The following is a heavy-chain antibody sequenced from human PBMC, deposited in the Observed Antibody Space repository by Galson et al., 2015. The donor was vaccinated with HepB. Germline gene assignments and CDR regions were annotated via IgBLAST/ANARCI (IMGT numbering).Heavy chain of an antibody. J-gene: IGHJ3*02. V-gene: IGHV3-7*03. CDR1: GFIFTNHW. Sequence: SLRLSCAASGFIFTNHWMSWVRQAPGKGLEWVANINQDGSDKYSVGSVKGRFAISRDNTKKSLYLQMSSLRAEDTAVYYCARERSYFRDSFDIWGQGTMVTVSS. CDR2: INQDGSDK. CDR3: ARERSYFRDSFDI. D-gene: IGHD1-26*01.